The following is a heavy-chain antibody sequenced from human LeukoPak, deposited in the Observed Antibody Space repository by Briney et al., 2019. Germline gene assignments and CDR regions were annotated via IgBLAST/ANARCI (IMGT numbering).Heavy chain of an antibody. J-gene: IGHJ4*02. D-gene: IGHD5-18*01. CDR2: IYYSGST. Sequence: PSETLSLTCTVSGGSISSSSYYWGGIRQPPGKGVEWIGSIYYSGSTYYTPSLKSRVTISVDTSKNQFSLKLSSVTAADTAVYYCASCTAMVSRLDYWGQGTLVTVSS. CDR3: ASCTAMVSRLDY. V-gene: IGHV4-39*01. CDR1: GGSISSSSYY.